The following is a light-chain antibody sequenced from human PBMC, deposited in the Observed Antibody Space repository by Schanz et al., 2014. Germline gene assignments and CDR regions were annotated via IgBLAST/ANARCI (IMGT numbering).Light chain of an antibody. J-gene: IGLJ3*02. Sequence: QSALTQPASVSGSPGQSITISCTGTSSDVGGYNYVSWYQQHPGKAPKLMIYDVSNRPSGVSNRFSGSKSGNTASLNISGLQAEDEADYYCSSYTSSPSGVFGGGTKLTVL. CDR2: DVS. CDR3: SSYTSSPSGV. CDR1: SSDVGGYNY. V-gene: IGLV2-14*01.